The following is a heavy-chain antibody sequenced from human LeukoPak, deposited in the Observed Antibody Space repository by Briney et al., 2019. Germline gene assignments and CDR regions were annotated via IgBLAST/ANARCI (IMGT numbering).Heavy chain of an antibody. J-gene: IGHJ5*02. CDR1: GFTFSSYA. Sequence: GGSLRLSCAASGFTFSSYAMSWVRQAPGKGLEWVSAISGSGGSTYYADSVKGRFTISRDNSKNTLYLQMNSLRAEDTAVYYCAKPPVRGVQNNWFDPWGQGTLVTVSS. CDR2: ISGSGGST. V-gene: IGHV3-23*01. D-gene: IGHD3-10*01. CDR3: AKPPVRGVQNNWFDP.